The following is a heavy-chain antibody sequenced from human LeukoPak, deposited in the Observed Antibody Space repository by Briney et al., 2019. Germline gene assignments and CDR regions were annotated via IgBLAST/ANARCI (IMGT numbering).Heavy chain of an antibody. CDR2: ISAYNGDT. CDR1: GYTFSTYG. D-gene: IGHD6-19*01. V-gene: IGHV1-18*01. Sequence: ASVKVSCKASGYTFSTYGISWVRQAPGQGLEWMGWISAYNGDTNYAQKFQGRVTMTTDTSTSTAYMELRSLRSDDTAVYYCAGIGTAVAGHWGQGTLVTVSS. J-gene: IGHJ4*02. CDR3: AGIGTAVAGH.